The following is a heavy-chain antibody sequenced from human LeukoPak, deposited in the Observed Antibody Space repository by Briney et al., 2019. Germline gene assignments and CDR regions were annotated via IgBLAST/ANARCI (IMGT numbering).Heavy chain of an antibody. CDR3: AKDYGYSSSWYDY. Sequence: GRSLRLSCEASGFTFDDYGMHWVRQAPGKGLEWVSAISWNSASVGYVDSVKGRFTISRDNAKKTLYLQMNSLRPEDTALYYCAKDYGYSSSWYDYWGQGTLVTVSS. CDR2: ISWNSASV. D-gene: IGHD6-13*01. CDR1: GFTFDDYG. J-gene: IGHJ4*02. V-gene: IGHV3-9*01.